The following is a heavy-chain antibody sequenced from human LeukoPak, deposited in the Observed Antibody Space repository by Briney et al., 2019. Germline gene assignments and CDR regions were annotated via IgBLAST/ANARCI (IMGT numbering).Heavy chain of an antibody. CDR1: GFTFSSYS. D-gene: IGHD2-21*01. CDR2: ISSSSSTI. CDR3: ARDSSPQDSILWWSTYYGMDV. V-gene: IGHV3-48*04. Sequence: GGSLRLSCAASGFTFSSYSMNWVRQAPGKGLEWVSYISSSSSTIYYADSVKGRFTISRDNAKNSLYLQMNSLRAEDTAVYYCARDSSPQDSILWWSTYYGMDVWGQGTTVTVSS. J-gene: IGHJ6*02.